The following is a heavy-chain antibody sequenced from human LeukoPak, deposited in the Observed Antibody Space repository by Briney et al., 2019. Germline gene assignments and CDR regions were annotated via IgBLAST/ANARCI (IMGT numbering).Heavy chain of an antibody. J-gene: IGHJ4*02. Sequence: PSETLSLTCTISGGSTTGYFWSWIRQPPRKGLEWIGYVFYSGGTLYNPSLESRVTISVDTSKTHFSLELTSVTAADTAVYYCARVLDYYGSGNYGGDFWGQGTLVTVSS. CDR2: VFYSGGT. D-gene: IGHD3-10*01. CDR3: ARVLDYYGSGNYGGDF. V-gene: IGHV4-59*08. CDR1: GGSTTGYF.